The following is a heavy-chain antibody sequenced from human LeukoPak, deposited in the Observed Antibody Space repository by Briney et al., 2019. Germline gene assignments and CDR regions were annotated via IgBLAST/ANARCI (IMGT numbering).Heavy chain of an antibody. J-gene: IGHJ5*02. CDR2: IYYSGST. CDR3: ARVERVFGYDFWSGYYEWFDP. CDR1: GGSISSYY. D-gene: IGHD3-3*01. V-gene: IGHV4-59*01. Sequence: PSETLSLTCTVSGGSISSYYWSWIRQPPGKGREWIGYIYYSGSTNYNPSLKSRVTISVDTSKNQFSLKLSSVTAADTAVYYCARVERVFGYDFWSGYYEWFDPWGQGTLVTVSS.